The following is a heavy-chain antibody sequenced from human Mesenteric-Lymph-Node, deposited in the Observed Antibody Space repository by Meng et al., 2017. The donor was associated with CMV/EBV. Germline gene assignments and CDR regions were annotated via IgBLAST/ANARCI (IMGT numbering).Heavy chain of an antibody. V-gene: IGHV1-2*02. CDR2: INPSSGDT. Sequence: ASVKVSCKASGYSFTDYYMHWVRQAPGQGLEWMGSINPSSGDTFYAQKFQGRATMTRDTSSGTAYMELSRLGYDDTAVYYCARDRTYYYDSSNYEDDAFDVWGQGTTVTVSS. J-gene: IGHJ3*01. CDR3: ARDRTYYYDSSNYEDDAFDV. D-gene: IGHD3-22*01. CDR1: GYSFTDYY.